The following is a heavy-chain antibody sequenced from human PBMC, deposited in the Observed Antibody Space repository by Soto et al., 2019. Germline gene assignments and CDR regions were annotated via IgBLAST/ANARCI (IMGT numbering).Heavy chain of an antibody. J-gene: IGHJ6*02. CDR2: ISYDGSNK. V-gene: IGHV3-30-3*01. CDR3: ARGGDSGYYYYYGMDV. D-gene: IGHD4-17*01. Sequence: GGSLRLSCAASGFTFSSYAMHWVRQAPGKGLEWVAVISYDGSNKYYADSGKGRFTISRDNSKNTLYLKMNSLRAEDTAGYYCARGGDSGYYYYYGMDVWGQGTTVTVSS. CDR1: GFTFSSYA.